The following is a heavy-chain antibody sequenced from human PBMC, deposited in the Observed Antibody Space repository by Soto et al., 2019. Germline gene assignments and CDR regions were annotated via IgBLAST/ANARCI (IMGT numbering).Heavy chain of an antibody. CDR1: GDSITSTSY. D-gene: IGHD3-22*01. Sequence: SETLSLTCGVSGDSITSTSYWSWVRQPPGKGLEWIGEIYHSGGTNSNPSLKSRVTMSVDKSKNQFSLRLSSVTAADTALYYCARVSKDASGYYYVAFDIWGQGTMVT. J-gene: IGHJ3*02. V-gene: IGHV4-4*02. CDR2: IYHSGGT. CDR3: ARVSKDASGYYYVAFDI.